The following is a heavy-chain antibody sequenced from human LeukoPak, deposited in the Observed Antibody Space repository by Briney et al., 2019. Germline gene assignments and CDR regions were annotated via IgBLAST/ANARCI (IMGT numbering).Heavy chain of an antibody. CDR3: AGDYNSLTGLNY. Sequence: GGSLKLSCAASGFTFSDSAMHWVRQASGKGLEWLGRIRTQANNDATAYGASVKGRFIISRDDSRNTAYLQMNSLKTEDTAVYYCAGDYNSLTGLNYWGQGTLVTVSS. CDR2: IRTQANNDAT. CDR1: GFTFSDSA. V-gene: IGHV3-73*01. D-gene: IGHD3-9*01. J-gene: IGHJ4*02.